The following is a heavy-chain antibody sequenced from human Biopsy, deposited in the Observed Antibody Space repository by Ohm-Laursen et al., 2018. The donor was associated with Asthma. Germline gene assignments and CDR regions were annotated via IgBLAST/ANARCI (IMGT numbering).Heavy chain of an antibody. V-gene: IGHV4-39*01. CDR3: VRGSSSWHHGPFHYYYGLDV. CDR1: GGYMRSGNYY. CDR2: IYYSGTT. Sequence: TLSLTCRLSSGSGGYMRSGNYYWGWIRQPPGKGLEWIGSIYYSGTTYYNPSLESRVTVSADTSKNQFSPKLTSVTAADTAVYYCVRGSSSWHHGPFHYYYGLDVWGQGTTATVSS. J-gene: IGHJ6*02. D-gene: IGHD6-13*01.